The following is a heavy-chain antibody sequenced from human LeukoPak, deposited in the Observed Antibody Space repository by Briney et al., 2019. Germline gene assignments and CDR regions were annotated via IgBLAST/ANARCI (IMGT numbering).Heavy chain of an antibody. D-gene: IGHD4-23*01. Sequence: GGSLRLSCAASGFIVSHNYMSWVRQAPGKGLESVSLIYSGGSTYYADSVKGRFTISRDNSKNTLYLQMNSLRAEDTAVYYCAKDVITVVSYYFDYWGQGTLVTVSS. J-gene: IGHJ4*02. CDR3: AKDVITVVSYYFDY. CDR2: IYSGGST. CDR1: GFIVSHNY. V-gene: IGHV3-53*01.